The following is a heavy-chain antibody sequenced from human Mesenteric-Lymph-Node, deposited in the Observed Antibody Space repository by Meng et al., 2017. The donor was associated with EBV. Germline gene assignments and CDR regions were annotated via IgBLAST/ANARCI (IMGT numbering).Heavy chain of an antibody. Sequence: QGRLVQSGSELKNPGASVKVSCKASGYIFTYFGLNWVRQAPGQGLEWLGWINTNSGHPAYAQGFTGRLVFSLDTSVNTAFLQINDLKSDDTAIYYCVKDRGFGELFDFWGQGTLVTVSS. J-gene: IGHJ4*02. V-gene: IGHV7-4-1*02. D-gene: IGHD3-10*01. CDR3: VKDRGFGELFDF. CDR1: GYIFTYFG. CDR2: INTNSGHP.